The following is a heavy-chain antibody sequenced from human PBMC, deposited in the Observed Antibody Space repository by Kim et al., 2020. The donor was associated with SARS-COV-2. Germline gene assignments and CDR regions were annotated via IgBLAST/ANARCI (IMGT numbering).Heavy chain of an antibody. J-gene: IGHJ6*02. Sequence: KFQGRVTMTRDTSTSTVYMELSSLRSEDTAVYYCARVRGRTVYYYYGMDVWGQGTTVTVSS. V-gene: IGHV1-46*01. CDR3: ARVRGRTVYYYYGMDV. D-gene: IGHD3-16*01.